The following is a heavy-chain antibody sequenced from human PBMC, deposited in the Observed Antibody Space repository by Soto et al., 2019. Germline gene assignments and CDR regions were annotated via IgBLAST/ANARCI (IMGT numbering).Heavy chain of an antibody. CDR3: ARERSTRHFDY. CDR2: IYYSGST. V-gene: IGHV4-31*03. J-gene: IGHJ4*02. CDR1: GDSISSCDYY. Sequence: QVQLQESGPGLVKPSQTLSLTCTVSGDSISSCDYYWSCICQVPGKGLVWLGYIYYSGSTYYNPSLRSRVSISVDTSTKQFSLNLSSVTAADTAVYYCARERSTRHFDYWGQGTLVTVSS.